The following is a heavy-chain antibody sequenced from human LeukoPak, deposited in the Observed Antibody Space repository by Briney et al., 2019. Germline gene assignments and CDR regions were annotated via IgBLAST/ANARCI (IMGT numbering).Heavy chain of an antibody. V-gene: IGHV3-21*01. Sequence: GGSLRLSXAASGFTFSSYSMNWVRQAPGKGLEWVSSISSSSSYIYYADSVKGRFTISRDNAKNSLYLQMNSLRAEDTAVYYCARYSSIAVAGTGFDYWGQGTLVTVSS. J-gene: IGHJ4*02. CDR3: ARYSSIAVAGTGFDY. CDR1: GFTFSSYS. D-gene: IGHD6-19*01. CDR2: ISSSSSYI.